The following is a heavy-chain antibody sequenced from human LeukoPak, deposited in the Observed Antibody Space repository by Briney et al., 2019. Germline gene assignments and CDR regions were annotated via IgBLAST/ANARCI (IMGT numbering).Heavy chain of an antibody. CDR1: GFTFSNYW. CDR2: INSDGSST. V-gene: IGHV3-74*01. J-gene: IGHJ3*02. Sequence: PGGSLRLSCAASGFTFSNYWMHWVRQAPGKGLMWVSRINSDGSSTSYADSVKGRFTISRDNARNTLYLQINSLRVEDAAVYYCARMAFDIWGQGTMVTVSS. CDR3: ARMAFDI.